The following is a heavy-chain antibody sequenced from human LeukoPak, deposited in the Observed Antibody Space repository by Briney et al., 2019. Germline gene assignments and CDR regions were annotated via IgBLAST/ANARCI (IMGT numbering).Heavy chain of an antibody. D-gene: IGHD1-20*01. CDR2: IKQDGSEK. CDR1: GFTFSSYW. V-gene: IGHV3-7*03. J-gene: IGHJ5*02. CDR3: AKYNRRNWFDP. Sequence: GGSLRLSCAASGFTFSSYWMSWVRQAPGKGLEWVANIKQDGSEKYYVDSVKGRFTISRDNAKNSLYLQMNSLRAEDTAVYYCAKYNRRNWFDPWGQGTLVTVSS.